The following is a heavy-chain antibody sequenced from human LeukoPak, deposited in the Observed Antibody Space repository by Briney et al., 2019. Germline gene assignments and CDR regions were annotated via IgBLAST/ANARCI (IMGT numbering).Heavy chain of an antibody. CDR1: GFTFSSYW. CDR2: IRQDGGEK. V-gene: IGHV3-7*01. CDR3: ARYSGSYSLEY. J-gene: IGHJ4*02. Sequence: GGSLRLSCAASGFTFSSYWMSWVRQAPGKGLEWVANIRQDGGEKYYVDSVKGRFTISRDNNRNSLYLQMNSLRAEDTAMYYCARYSGSYSLEYWGQGTLVTVSS. D-gene: IGHD1-26*01.